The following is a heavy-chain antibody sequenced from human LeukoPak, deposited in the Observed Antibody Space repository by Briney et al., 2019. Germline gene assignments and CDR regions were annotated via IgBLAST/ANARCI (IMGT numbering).Heavy chain of an antibody. D-gene: IGHD6-13*01. V-gene: IGHV3-48*03. J-gene: IGHJ4*02. Sequence: GGSLRLSCAASGFTFSSYEMNWVCQAPGKGLEWVSYISSSGSTIYYADSVKGRFTISRDNPKNSLYLQMNSLRAEDSAVYYCARDQAGRHSDYWGQGTLVTVSS. CDR2: ISSSGSTI. CDR3: ARDQAGRHSDY. CDR1: GFTFSSYE.